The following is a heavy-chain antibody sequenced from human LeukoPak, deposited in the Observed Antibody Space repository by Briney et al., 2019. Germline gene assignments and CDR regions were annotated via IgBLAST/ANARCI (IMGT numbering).Heavy chain of an antibody. D-gene: IGHD3-16*01. CDR3: ARENWGFFDY. CDR2: IYADGRT. Sequence: PSEALPLTRFLSCRSFSNYYCIWLRQPAGGGLEWIGRIYADGRTDYIPSLKSRVTVSADTSKNHFSLRLNSVTAADTAVYYCARENWGFFDYWGQGTLVTVSS. V-gene: IGHV4-4*07. J-gene: IGHJ4*02. CDR1: CRSFSNYY.